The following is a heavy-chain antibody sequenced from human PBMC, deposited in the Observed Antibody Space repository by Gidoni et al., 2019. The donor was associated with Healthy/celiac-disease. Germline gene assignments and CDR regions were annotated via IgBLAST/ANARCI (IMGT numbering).Heavy chain of an antibody. D-gene: IGHD5-18*01. V-gene: IGHV1-69*06. J-gene: IGHJ6*03. CDR3: AVGGYTGYYYYYMDV. Sequence: QVQLVQSGAEVQKPGSSVQVSCKASGVTFSSYAISWVRQAPGQGLEWMGGIIPIFGTANYAQKCQGRVTITADKSTSTAYMELSSLRSEDTAVYYCAVGGYTGYYYYYMDVWGKGTTVTVSS. CDR2: IIPIFGTA. CDR1: GVTFSSYA.